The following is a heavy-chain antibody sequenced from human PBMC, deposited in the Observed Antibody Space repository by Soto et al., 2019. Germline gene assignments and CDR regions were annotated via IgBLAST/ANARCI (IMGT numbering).Heavy chain of an antibody. CDR2: IVVGSGNT. D-gene: IGHD1-1*01. CDR3: AAESRLYWIDFDY. V-gene: IGHV1-58*01. J-gene: IGHJ4*02. Sequence: VKVSCKASGFTFTSSAVQWVRQARGQRLEWIGWIVVGSGNTNYAQKLQERVTITRDMSTSTAYMELSSLRSEDTAVYYCAAESRLYWIDFDYWGQGTLVTVSS. CDR1: GFTFTSSA.